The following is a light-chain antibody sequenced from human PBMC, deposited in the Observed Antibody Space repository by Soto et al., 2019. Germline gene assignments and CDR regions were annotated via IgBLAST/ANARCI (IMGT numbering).Light chain of an antibody. J-gene: IGKJ4*01. Sequence: DIQMTQSPSTLSASVGDRVTITCRASQSISTWLAWYQQKPGKAPKLLIYKASSLEGGVPSRFGGSGSGTLFNITISSLHPDDFAAYYCQPYNAYPLTFGGGTTVDIK. CDR3: QPYNAYPLT. CDR2: KAS. V-gene: IGKV1-5*03. CDR1: QSISTW.